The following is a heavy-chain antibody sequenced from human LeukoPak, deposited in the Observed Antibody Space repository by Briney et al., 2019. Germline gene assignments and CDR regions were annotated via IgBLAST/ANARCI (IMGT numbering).Heavy chain of an antibody. CDR1: GYTFTSYA. J-gene: IGHJ2*01. V-gene: IGHV1-69*04. CDR2: IMPILGIA. Sequence: ASVKVSCKASGYTFTSYAISWVRQAPGQGLEWMGRIMPILGIANYAQKFQGRVTITADKSTSTAYMELSSLRSEDTAVYYCAREYCGGDCYSSWYFDLWGRGTLVTVSS. D-gene: IGHD2-21*02. CDR3: AREYCGGDCYSSWYFDL.